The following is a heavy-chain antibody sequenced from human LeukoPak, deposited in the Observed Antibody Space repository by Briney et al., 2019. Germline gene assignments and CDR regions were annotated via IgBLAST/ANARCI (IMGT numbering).Heavy chain of an antibody. J-gene: IGHJ3*02. CDR1: GFTFSSYA. Sequence: PGGSLRLSCAASGFTFSSYAMSWVRQVPGKGLEWVSAISGSGGSTYYADSVKGRFTISRDNSKNTLYLQMNSLRAEDTAVYYCAKDLARSGSQGAFDIWGQGTMVTVSS. V-gene: IGHV3-23*01. CDR2: ISGSGGST. CDR3: AKDLARSGSQGAFDI. D-gene: IGHD6-25*01.